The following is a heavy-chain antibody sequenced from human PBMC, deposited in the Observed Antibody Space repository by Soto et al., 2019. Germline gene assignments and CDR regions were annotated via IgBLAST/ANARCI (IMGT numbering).Heavy chain of an antibody. Sequence: QVQLVQSGAEVKKPGSSVKVSCKASGGTFSSYAISWVRQATGHGIEWMGGIIPIFGTANYAQKFQGRVTITADESTSTAYMELSSLRSEDTAVYYCARAHGGYDFWSGYYTDYYYGMDVWGQGTTVTVSS. J-gene: IGHJ6*02. CDR3: ARAHGGYDFWSGYYTDYYYGMDV. D-gene: IGHD3-3*01. V-gene: IGHV1-69*12. CDR1: GGTFSSYA. CDR2: IIPIFGTA.